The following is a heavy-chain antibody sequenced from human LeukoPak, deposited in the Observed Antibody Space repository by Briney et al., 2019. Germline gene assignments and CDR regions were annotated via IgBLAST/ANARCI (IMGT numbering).Heavy chain of an antibody. J-gene: IGHJ4*02. CDR3: ARDTLDYYDSSGHDY. CDR2: ISSSSSYI. CDR1: GFTFSSYS. Sequence: GGSLRLSCAASGFTFSSYSMNWVRQAPGKGLEWGSSISSSSSYIYYADSVKGRFTISRDNAKNSLYLQMNSLRAEDTAVYYCARDTLDYYDSSGHDYWGQGTLVTVSS. D-gene: IGHD3-22*01. V-gene: IGHV3-21*01.